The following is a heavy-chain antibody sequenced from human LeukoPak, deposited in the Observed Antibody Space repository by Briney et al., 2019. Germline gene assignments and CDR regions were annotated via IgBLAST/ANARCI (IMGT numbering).Heavy chain of an antibody. Sequence: PGGSLRLSCAASGFTFDDYAMHWVRQAPGKGLEWVSGISWNSGSIGYADSVKGRFTISRDNSKNTLYLQMNSLRAEDTAVYYCVRKIAVAGKVYVGWFDPWGQGTLVTVSS. D-gene: IGHD6-19*01. CDR2: ISWNSGSI. V-gene: IGHV3-9*01. CDR1: GFTFDDYA. J-gene: IGHJ5*02. CDR3: VRKIAVAGKVYVGWFDP.